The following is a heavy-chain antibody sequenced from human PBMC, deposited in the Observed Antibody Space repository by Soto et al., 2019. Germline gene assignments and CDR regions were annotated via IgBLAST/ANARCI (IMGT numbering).Heavy chain of an antibody. D-gene: IGHD3-10*01. CDR2: ISSSSSYI. CDR3: ARVRFGEWGYAMDV. V-gene: IGHV3-11*06. CDR1: GFTFSDYY. Sequence: PGGSLRLSCAASGFTFSDYYMSWIRQAPGKGLEWVSYISSSSSYIYYADSVKGRFTISRDNAKNSLYLQMNSLRAEDTAVYYCARVRFGEWGYAMDVWGQGTPVTVSS. J-gene: IGHJ6*02.